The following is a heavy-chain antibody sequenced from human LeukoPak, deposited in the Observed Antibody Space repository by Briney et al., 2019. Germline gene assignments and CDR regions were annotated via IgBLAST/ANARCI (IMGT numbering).Heavy chain of an antibody. J-gene: IGHJ4*02. V-gene: IGHV1-69*13. CDR1: GYTLTELS. CDR3: ARAPGRMVRGVIITMYYFDY. CDR2: IIPIFGTA. D-gene: IGHD3-10*01. Sequence: SVKVSCKVSGYTLTELSMHWVRQAPGQGLEWMGGIIPIFGTANYAQKFQGRVTITADESTSTAYMELSSLRSEDTAVYYCARAPGRMVRGVIITMYYFDYWGQGTLVTVSS.